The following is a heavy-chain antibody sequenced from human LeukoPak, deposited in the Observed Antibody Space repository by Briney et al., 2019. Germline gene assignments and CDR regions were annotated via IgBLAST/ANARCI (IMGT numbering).Heavy chain of an antibody. J-gene: IGHJ5*02. CDR1: GGPFSGYY. V-gene: IGHV4-34*01. CDR2: INHSGST. Sequence: SETLSLTCAVYGGPFSGYYWSWIRQPPGKGLEWIGEINHSGSTNYNPSLKSRVTISVDTSKNQFSLKLSSVTAADTAVYYCARGRVIVVVPAARYSWFDPWGQGTLVTVSS. D-gene: IGHD2-2*01. CDR3: ARGRVIVVVPAARYSWFDP.